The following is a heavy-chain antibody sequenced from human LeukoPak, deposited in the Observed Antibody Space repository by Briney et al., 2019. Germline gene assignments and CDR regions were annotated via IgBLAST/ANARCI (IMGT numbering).Heavy chain of an antibody. V-gene: IGHV3-23*01. CDR2: ISASGGGT. J-gene: IGHJ4*02. D-gene: IGHD3/OR15-3a*01. CDR1: GFTFYNYA. CDR3: ANLDRTGYCDS. Sequence: GGSLRLSCTASGFTFYNYAMTWVRQAPGKGLEWVSGISASGGGTYYADSVKGRFIISRDNSKNTPYLQMDSLRADDTAVYFCANLDRTGYCDSWGQGTLVTVSS.